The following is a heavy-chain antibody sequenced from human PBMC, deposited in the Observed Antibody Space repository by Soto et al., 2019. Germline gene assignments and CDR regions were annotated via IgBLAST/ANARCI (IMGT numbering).Heavy chain of an antibody. V-gene: IGHV3-33*01. Sequence: LRLSCAASGFTFSSYGMHWVRQAPGKGLEWVAVIWYDGSNKYYADSVKGRFTISRDNSKNTLYLQMNSLRAEDTAVYYCARVRWSGSGTYYGMDVWGQGTTVTVSS. CDR2: IWYDGSNK. CDR1: GFTFSSYG. J-gene: IGHJ6*02. CDR3: ARVRWSGSGTYYGMDV. D-gene: IGHD3-10*01.